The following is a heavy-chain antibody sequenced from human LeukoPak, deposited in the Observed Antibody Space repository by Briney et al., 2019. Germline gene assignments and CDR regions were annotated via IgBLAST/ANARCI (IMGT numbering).Heavy chain of an antibody. V-gene: IGHV3-23*01. CDR1: GFTFSSYA. J-gene: IGHJ4*02. CDR3: AKDSYNWNYGQFDY. CDR2: IRAGGGST. Sequence: GGSLRLSCAASGFTFSSYAMSWVRQAPGKGLEWVSGIRAGGGSTFYADSVKGRFTISRDSSKNTLYLQMDNLRAEDTVIYYCAKDSYNWNYGQFDYWGQGTLVTVSS. D-gene: IGHD1-7*01.